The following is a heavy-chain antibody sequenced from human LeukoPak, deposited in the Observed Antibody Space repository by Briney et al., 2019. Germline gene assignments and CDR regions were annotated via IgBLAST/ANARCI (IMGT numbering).Heavy chain of an antibody. J-gene: IGHJ5*02. V-gene: IGHV3-23*01. Sequence: PGGSLRLSCAASGFTFSSYAMSWVRQAPGKGLEWVSAISGSGGSTYYADSVKGRFTISRDNSKNTLYLQMNSLRAEDTAVYYCAKDSDKVRGVNWFDPWGQGTLVTVSS. CDR3: AKDSDKVRGVNWFDP. D-gene: IGHD3-10*01. CDR1: GFTFSSYA. CDR2: ISGSGGST.